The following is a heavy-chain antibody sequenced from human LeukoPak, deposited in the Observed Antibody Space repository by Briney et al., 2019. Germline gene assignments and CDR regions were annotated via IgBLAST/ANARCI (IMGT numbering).Heavy chain of an antibody. D-gene: IGHD2-2*01. J-gene: IGHJ4*02. CDR1: GYTFTGYY. CDR2: INPNSGGT. V-gene: IGHV1-2*02. CDR3: ARDLKSSTSCASGY. Sequence: ASVKVSCKASGYTFTGYYMHWVRQAPGQGLVWMGWINPNSGGTNYAQKFQGRVTMTRDTSISTAYMELSRLRSDDTAVYYCARDLKSSTSCASGYWGQGTLVTVSS.